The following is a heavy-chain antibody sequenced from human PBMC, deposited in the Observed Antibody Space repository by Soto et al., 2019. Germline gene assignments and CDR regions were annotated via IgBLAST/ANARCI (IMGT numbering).Heavy chain of an antibody. V-gene: IGHV3-7*03. CDR3: ASVPGSPGYHGLDV. Sequence: EVQLVESGGGLVQPGGSLRLSCAASGLPFSKYWMTWVRQAPGKGLEWVATIKHDGSEKSNLDSVEGRFTISRDNAKNSLSLQMNSLRVEDTAVYFCASVPGSPGYHGLDVWGQGTTVTVSS. CDR2: IKHDGSEK. J-gene: IGHJ6*02. CDR1: GLPFSKYW. D-gene: IGHD6-19*01.